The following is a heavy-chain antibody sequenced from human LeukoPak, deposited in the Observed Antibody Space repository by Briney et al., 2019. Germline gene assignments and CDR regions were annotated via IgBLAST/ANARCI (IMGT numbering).Heavy chain of an antibody. J-gene: IGHJ4*02. V-gene: IGHV3-30*04. CDR2: ISYDGSNK. CDR1: GFTFSSYA. Sequence: GGSLRPSCAASGFTFSSYAMHWVRQAPGKGLEWVAVISYDGSNKYYADSVKGRFTISRGNSKNTLYLQMNSLRAEDTAVYYCARGHCSGGSCFDYWGQGTLVTVSS. CDR3: ARGHCSGGSCFDY. D-gene: IGHD2-15*01.